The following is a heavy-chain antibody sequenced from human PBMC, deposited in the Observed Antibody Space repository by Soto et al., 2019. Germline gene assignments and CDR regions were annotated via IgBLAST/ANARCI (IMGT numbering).Heavy chain of an antibody. D-gene: IGHD2-21*01. CDR2: IKQDGSEK. V-gene: IGHV3-7*01. J-gene: IGHJ6*02. CDR3: ARIGYCGGDCYVYVMDV. Sequence: GSLRLSCAASGFTFSSYWMSWVRQAPGKGLEWVANIKQDGSEKYYVDSVKGRFTISRDNAKNSLYLQMNSLRAEDTAVYYRARIGYCGGDCYVYVMDVWGQGTTVTVSS. CDR1: GFTFSSYW.